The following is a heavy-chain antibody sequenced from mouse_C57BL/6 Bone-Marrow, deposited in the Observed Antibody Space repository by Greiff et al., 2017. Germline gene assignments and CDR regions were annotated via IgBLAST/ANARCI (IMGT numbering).Heavy chain of an antibody. J-gene: IGHJ4*01. CDR3: ARRATTGNAMDY. Sequence: QVQLKQSGPELVKPGASVKISCKASGYSFTSYYIHWVKPRPGQGLEWIGWIYPGSGNTKYNEKFKGKATLTADTSSSTAYMQLSSLTSEDSAVYYCARRATTGNAMDYGGQGTSVTVSS. D-gene: IGHD3-1*01. CDR1: GYSFTSYY. V-gene: IGHV1-66*01. CDR2: IYPGSGNT.